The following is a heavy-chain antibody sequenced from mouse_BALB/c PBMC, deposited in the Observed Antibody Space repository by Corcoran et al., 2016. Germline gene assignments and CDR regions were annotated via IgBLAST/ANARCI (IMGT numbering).Heavy chain of an antibody. CDR1: GYTFTEYT. CDR2: INPNNGGT. D-gene: IGHD2-2*01. V-gene: IGHV1-18*01. CDR3: ARSYGYPTSYYYAMDS. J-gene: IGHJ4*01. Sequence: EVQLQQSGPELVKPGASVTISCKTSGYTFTEYTMHWVKQSHGKSLEWIGGINPNNGGTNYHQKFKGKATLTVDKSSSTDYMELRSLTFEDSAVYDCARSYGYPTSYYYAMDSGGQGSAATVSA.